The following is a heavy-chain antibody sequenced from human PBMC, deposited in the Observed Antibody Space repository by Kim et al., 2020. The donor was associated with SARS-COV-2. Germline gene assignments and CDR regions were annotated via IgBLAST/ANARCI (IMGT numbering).Heavy chain of an antibody. CDR3: ARVARAVTTFYYYGMDV. D-gene: IGHD4-17*01. CDR2: IYYSGST. V-gene: IGHV4-31*03. CDR1: GGSISSGGYY. Sequence: SETLSLTCTVSGGSISSGGYYWSWIRQHPGKGLEWIGYIYYSGSTYYNPSLKSRVTISVDTSKNQFSLKLSSVTAADTAVYYCARVARAVTTFYYYGMDVWGQGTTVTVCS. J-gene: IGHJ6*02.